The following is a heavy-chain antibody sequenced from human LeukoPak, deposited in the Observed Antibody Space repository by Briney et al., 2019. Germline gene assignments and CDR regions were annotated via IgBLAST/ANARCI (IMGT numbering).Heavy chain of an antibody. V-gene: IGHV1-8*02. Sequence: ASVKVSCKASGGTFSSYDINWVRQATGQGLEWMGWMNPNSGNTGYAQKFQGRVTMTRNTSISTAYMELSSLRSEDTAVYYCARDGLGIAASHGSFNWFDPWGQGTLVTVSS. J-gene: IGHJ5*02. CDR1: GGTFSSYD. D-gene: IGHD6-13*01. CDR2: MNPNSGNT. CDR3: ARDGLGIAASHGSFNWFDP.